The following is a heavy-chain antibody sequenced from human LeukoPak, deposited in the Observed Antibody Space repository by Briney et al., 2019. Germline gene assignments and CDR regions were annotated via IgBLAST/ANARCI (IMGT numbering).Heavy chain of an antibody. CDR2: IYSGGST. CDR3: AREVDNWFDP. D-gene: IGHD5-12*01. CDR1: GFTVSSNY. J-gene: IGHJ5*02. V-gene: IGHV3-53*01. Sequence: PGGSLRLSCAASGFTVSSNYMSWVRQAPGKGLEWVSVIYSGGSTYYADSVKGRFTISRDNSKNTVYLQMNSLRVEDTAVYYCAREVDNWFDPWGQGTLVTVSS.